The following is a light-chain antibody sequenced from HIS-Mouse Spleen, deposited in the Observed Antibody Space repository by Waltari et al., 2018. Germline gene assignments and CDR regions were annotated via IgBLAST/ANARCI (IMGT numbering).Light chain of an antibody. Sequence: SYELTQPPSVSVSPGQTARITCSGDALPKKYAYWYQQQAGQAPVLVIYEESKRTSGIPERFAVSSSGTMATLTISGAQVEDEADYYCYSTDSSGNHRVFGGGTKLTVL. J-gene: IGLJ2*01. CDR1: ALPKKY. CDR3: YSTDSSGNHRV. CDR2: EES. V-gene: IGLV3-10*01.